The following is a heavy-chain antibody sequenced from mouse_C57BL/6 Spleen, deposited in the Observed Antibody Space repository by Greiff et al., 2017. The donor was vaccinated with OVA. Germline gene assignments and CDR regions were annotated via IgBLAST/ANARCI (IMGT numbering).Heavy chain of an antibody. CDR1: GYAFSSYW. D-gene: IGHD1-1*01. Sequence: QVQLQQSGAELVKPGASVKISCKASGYAFSSYWMNWVKQRPGKGLEWIGQIHPGDGDTNYNGKFKGKATLTADKSSSTAYMQLSSLTSEDSAVYFCARRGYGSSYDNYFDYWGQGTTLTVSS. V-gene: IGHV1-80*01. J-gene: IGHJ2*01. CDR3: ARRGYGSSYDNYFDY. CDR2: IHPGDGDT.